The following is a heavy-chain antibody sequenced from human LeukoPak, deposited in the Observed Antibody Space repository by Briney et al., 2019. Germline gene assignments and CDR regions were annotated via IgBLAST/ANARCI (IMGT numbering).Heavy chain of an antibody. J-gene: IGHJ4*02. Sequence: GGSLRLSCIVSGFSFNGYWMSWVRQAPGRGLEWVANMKHDGSEEDYVDSVKGRFTISRDNAKNSLFLQMNSLRAEDTAVYYCAKQSLYDSSGHFHYWGQGTLVTVSS. CDR1: GFSFNGYW. V-gene: IGHV3-7*05. CDR2: MKHDGSEE. D-gene: IGHD3-22*01. CDR3: AKQSLYDSSGHFHY.